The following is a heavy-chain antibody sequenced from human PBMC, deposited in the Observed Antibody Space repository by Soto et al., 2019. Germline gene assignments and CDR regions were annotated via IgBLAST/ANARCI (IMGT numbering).Heavy chain of an antibody. CDR2: IYYSGST. CDR3: ARHAPDYGDYAADY. D-gene: IGHD4-17*01. CDR1: GGTIVSYY. Sequence: PSETLCLSYTVSGGTIVSYYGSWILQPPGKGLEWIGYIYYSGSTNYNPSLKSRVTISVDTSKNQFSLKLSSVTAADTAVYYCARHAPDYGDYAADYWGQGTLVTVSS. J-gene: IGHJ4*02. V-gene: IGHV4-59*08.